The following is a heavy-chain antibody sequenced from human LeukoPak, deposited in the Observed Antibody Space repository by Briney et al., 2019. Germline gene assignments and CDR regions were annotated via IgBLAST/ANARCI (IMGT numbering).Heavy chain of an antibody. V-gene: IGHV3-9*01. D-gene: IGHD6-13*01. CDR1: GFTFDDYA. CDR3: AKDFAAAGTPGV. Sequence: GGSLRLSCAASGFTFDDYAMHWVRQAPGKGLEWVSGISWNSGSIGYADSVKGRFTISRDNAKNSLYLQMNSLRAEDTALYYCAKDFAAAGTPGVWGQGTMVTVSS. CDR2: ISWNSGSI. J-gene: IGHJ6*02.